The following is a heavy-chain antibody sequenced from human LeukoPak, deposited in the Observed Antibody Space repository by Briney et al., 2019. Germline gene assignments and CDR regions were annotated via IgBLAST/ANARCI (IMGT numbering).Heavy chain of an antibody. J-gene: IGHJ4*02. V-gene: IGHV1-2*02. D-gene: IGHD1-26*01. CDR3: ARVKYGARIGRYFDY. CDR2: INPNSGGT. Sequence: ASVKVSCMASGYTFTGYYMHWVRQAPGQGLEWMGWINPNSGGTNYAQKFQGRVTMTRDTSISTAYMELSRLRSDDTAVYYCARVKYGARIGRYFDYWGQGTLVTVSS. CDR1: GYTFTGYY.